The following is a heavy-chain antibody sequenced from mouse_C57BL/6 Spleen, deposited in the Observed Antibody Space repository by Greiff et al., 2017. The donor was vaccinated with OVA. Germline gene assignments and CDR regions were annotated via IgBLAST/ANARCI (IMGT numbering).Heavy chain of an antibody. CDR1: GYTFTSYW. CDR2: INPSNGGT. V-gene: IGHV1-53*01. D-gene: IGHD3-2*02. CDR3: ARWASSGYVGTPNFDY. Sequence: QVQLQQPGTELVKPGASVKLSCKASGYTFTSYWMHWVKQRPGQGLEWIGNINPSNGGTNYNEKFKSKASLTVDKSSSTAYMQLSSLTSEDSAVYYGARWASSGYVGTPNFDYWGQGTTLTVSS. J-gene: IGHJ2*01.